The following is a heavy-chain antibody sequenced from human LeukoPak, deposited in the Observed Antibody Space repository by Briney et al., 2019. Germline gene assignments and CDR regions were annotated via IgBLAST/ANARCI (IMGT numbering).Heavy chain of an antibody. CDR1: GYSFNSYW. Sequence: GESLQISCKGSGYSFNSYWIGWVRQMPGKGLEWMGIIYPGDSDTRYSPSFQGQVTISADKSISTAYLQWSSLKASDTAMYYCARPHQGYXSWFDPWGQGTLVTXSS. CDR3: ARPHQGYXSWFDP. CDR2: IYPGDSDT. D-gene: IGHD6-13*01. V-gene: IGHV5-51*01. J-gene: IGHJ5*02.